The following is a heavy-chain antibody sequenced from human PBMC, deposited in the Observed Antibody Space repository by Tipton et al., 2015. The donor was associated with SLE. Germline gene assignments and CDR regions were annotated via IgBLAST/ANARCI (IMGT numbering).Heavy chain of an antibody. CDR2: ISGYNAAT. Sequence: QLVQSGGEVKKPGASVKVSCQASGYDFASFYITWFRQAPGQGLEWLGWISGYNAATTYTQKLQGRLTMTTDTSTTTAFMELKNLRSDDTAVYYCARSPSRWGDWYFGLWGRGSLVTVSS. CDR1: GYDFASFY. V-gene: IGHV1-18*01. D-gene: IGHD6-13*01. CDR3: ARSPSRWGDWYFGL. J-gene: IGHJ2*01.